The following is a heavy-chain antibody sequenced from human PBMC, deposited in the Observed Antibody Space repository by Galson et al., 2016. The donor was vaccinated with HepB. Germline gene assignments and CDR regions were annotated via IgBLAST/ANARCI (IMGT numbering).Heavy chain of an antibody. Sequence: VKVSCKASGYTFTTYAMNWVRQAPGQGLEWMGWINTNTGKSTYAQGFTGRFVFSLDTSVSTTYLQISGLKAEDTAVYYCARDMGYCSSTSCYVTAFDMWGQGTMISVSA. D-gene: IGHD2-2*01. J-gene: IGHJ3*02. V-gene: IGHV7-4-1*02. CDR1: GYTFTTYA. CDR3: ARDMGYCSSTSCYVTAFDM. CDR2: INTNTGKS.